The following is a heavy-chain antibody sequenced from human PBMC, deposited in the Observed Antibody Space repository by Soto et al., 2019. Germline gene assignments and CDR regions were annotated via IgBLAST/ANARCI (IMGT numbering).Heavy chain of an antibody. D-gene: IGHD3-22*01. CDR3: GKEYDDSRCYITSDY. CDR1: GFTFSTYG. Sequence: QVQLVESGGGVVQPGRSLRLSCAASGFTFSTYGMHWIRQAPGKGLEWVAVVAYDGHTKFYADSGRGRFTVSRDNCKDTVYLQLDSLRAEDTAVYYCGKEYDDSRCYITSDYWGQGTLVTVSS. CDR2: VAYDGHTK. J-gene: IGHJ4*02. V-gene: IGHV3-30*18.